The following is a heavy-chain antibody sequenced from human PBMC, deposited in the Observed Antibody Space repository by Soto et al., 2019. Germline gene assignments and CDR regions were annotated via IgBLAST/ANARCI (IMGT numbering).Heavy chain of an antibody. V-gene: IGHV1-3*01. Sequence: ASVKVSCKASGYTFTSYAMHWVRQAPGQRLEWMGWINAGNGNTKYSQKFQGRVTITRDTSASTAYMELNSLRAEDTAVYYCARDRAIAAAGREDYYFDYWGQGTLVTVSS. CDR2: INAGNGNT. CDR3: ARDRAIAAAGREDYYFDY. J-gene: IGHJ4*02. D-gene: IGHD6-13*01. CDR1: GYTFTSYA.